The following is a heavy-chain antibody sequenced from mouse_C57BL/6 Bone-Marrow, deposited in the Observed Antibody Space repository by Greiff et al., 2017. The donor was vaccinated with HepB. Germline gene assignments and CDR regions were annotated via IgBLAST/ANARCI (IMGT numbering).Heavy chain of an antibody. CDR1: GYTFTSYW. CDR3: ARHYYDYDEGFAY. D-gene: IGHD2-4*01. V-gene: IGHV1-69*01. CDR2: IDPSDSYT. Sequence: VQLQQPGAELVMPGASVKLSCKASGYTFTSYWMPWVKQRPGQGLEWIGEIDPSDSYTNYNQKFKGKSTLTVDKSSSTAYMQLSSLTSEDSAVYYCARHYYDYDEGFAYWGQGTLVTVSA. J-gene: IGHJ3*01.